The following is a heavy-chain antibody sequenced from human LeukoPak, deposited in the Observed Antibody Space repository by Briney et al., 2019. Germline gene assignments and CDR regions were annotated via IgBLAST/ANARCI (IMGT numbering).Heavy chain of an antibody. V-gene: IGHV1-18*01. CDR2: ISAYNGNT. J-gene: IGHJ3*02. CDR3: ARALRRDAFDI. Sequence: EASVKVSCKTSGYTFTSYGISWVRQAPGQGLEWMGWISAYNGNTNYAQKLQGRVTMTTDTSTSTAYMELRSLRSEDTAVYYCARALRRDAFDIWGQGTMVTVSS. CDR1: GYTFTSYG.